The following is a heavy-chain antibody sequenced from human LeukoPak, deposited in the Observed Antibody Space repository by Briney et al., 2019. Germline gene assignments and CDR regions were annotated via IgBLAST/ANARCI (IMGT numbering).Heavy chain of an antibody. D-gene: IGHD3-10*01. J-gene: IGHJ4*02. CDR3: AKRGSGETRWYPFDY. CDR1: GFIFGKYA. V-gene: IGHV3-23*01. CDR2: ISGGGDST. Sequence: GGSLRLSCVGSGFIFGKYAMTWVRQAPGKGLEWVSTISGGGDSTWNADSVKGRFTVSRDNSKNTLYLQMSSLRVEDTAVYYCAKRGSGETRWYPFDYWGQGTLVTVSS.